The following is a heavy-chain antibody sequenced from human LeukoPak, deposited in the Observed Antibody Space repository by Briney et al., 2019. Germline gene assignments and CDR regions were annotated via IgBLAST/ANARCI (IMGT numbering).Heavy chain of an antibody. D-gene: IGHD3-10*01. J-gene: IGHJ4*02. CDR3: ARETRGPLVRRITIFDY. CDR1: GVTMSSHY. Sequence: SETLSLTCTASGVTMSSHYWSWIRQPPGKGLEWVGYIYNSDSTNYNASLKSRVTISVGTSEHQFSLKLTSVTPADTAVYYCARETRGPLVRRITIFDYWGQGTLVTVSS. V-gene: IGHV4-59*11. CDR2: IYNSDST.